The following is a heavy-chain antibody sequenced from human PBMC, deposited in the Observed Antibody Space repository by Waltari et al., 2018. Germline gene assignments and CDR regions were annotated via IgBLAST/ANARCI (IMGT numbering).Heavy chain of an antibody. CDR2: INPSGST. J-gene: IGHJ6*03. D-gene: IGHD3-22*01. CDR3: ARGRYYDSSGYYYEYYYYYYMDV. CDR1: GGSFSGYY. V-gene: IGHV4-34*01. Sequence: QVQLQQWGAGLLKPSETLSLTCAVYGGSFSGYYWSWIRQPPGKGLEWIGEINPSGSTNYNPSLNSRVNISVDTSKNQFSLKLSSVTAADTAVYYCARGRYYDSSGYYYEYYYYYYMDVWGKGTTVIVSS.